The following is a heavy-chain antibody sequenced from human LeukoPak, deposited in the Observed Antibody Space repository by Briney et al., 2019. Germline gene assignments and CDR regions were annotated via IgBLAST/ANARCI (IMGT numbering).Heavy chain of an antibody. CDR3: ARDFAAAGPGWFDP. V-gene: IGHV1-69*13. J-gene: IGHJ5*02. Sequence: VASVKVSCKASGGTFSNYAISWVRQAPGQGLEWMGGIIPIFGTANYAQKFQGRLTITADDSTTSSYMELRGLTSDDTAIYYCARDFAAAGPGWFDPWGQGTLVTVSS. CDR2: IIPIFGTA. CDR1: GGTFSNYA. D-gene: IGHD6-13*01.